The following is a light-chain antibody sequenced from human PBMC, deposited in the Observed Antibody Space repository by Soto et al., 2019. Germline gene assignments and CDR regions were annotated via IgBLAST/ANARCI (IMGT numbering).Light chain of an antibody. Sequence: EIVLTQSPGTLSLSPGERATLSCRASQSVSSSYLAWYQQKPGQAPRLLIYGASSRATGIPDRFSGSGSGTDFPLTISRLEPEDFAVYYCQQYGSSPPLPFGGGTKVEIK. CDR2: GAS. J-gene: IGKJ4*01. CDR1: QSVSSSY. V-gene: IGKV3-20*01. CDR3: QQYGSSPPLP.